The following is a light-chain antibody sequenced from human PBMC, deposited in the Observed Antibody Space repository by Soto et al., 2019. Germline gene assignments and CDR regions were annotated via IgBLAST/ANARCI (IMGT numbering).Light chain of an antibody. Sequence: EIVMTQSPATLSVSPGETAILSCRASQSANRKVAWYQQTPGQAPRLLIYGASTGATDIPDRFSGSGSGTDFTLTISRLEPEDFAVYYCQQYGSSGTFGQGTKVDI. V-gene: IGKV3-15*01. CDR2: GAS. CDR1: QSANRK. CDR3: QQYGSSGT. J-gene: IGKJ1*01.